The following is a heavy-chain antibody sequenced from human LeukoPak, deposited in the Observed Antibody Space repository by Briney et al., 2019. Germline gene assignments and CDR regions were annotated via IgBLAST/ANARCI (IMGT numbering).Heavy chain of an antibody. V-gene: IGHV4-34*01. CDR2: INHSGST. D-gene: IGHD1-1*01. CDR1: GFTFNNYA. Sequence: GSLRLSCAASGFTFNNYAMSWIRQPPGKGLEWIGEINHSGSTNYNPSLKSRVTISVDTSKNQFSLKLSSVTAADTAVYYCARGLGNFPPGGYWGQGTLVTVSS. CDR3: ARGLGNFPPGGY. J-gene: IGHJ4*02.